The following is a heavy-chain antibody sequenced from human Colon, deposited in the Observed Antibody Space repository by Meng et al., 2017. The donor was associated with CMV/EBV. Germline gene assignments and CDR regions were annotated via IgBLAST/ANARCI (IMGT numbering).Heavy chain of an antibody. J-gene: IGHJ4*02. V-gene: IGHV3-7*01. CDR2: IKQNGGET. Sequence: GASLKISCAASGFTFSNYWMTCVRQAPGKGLKWVANIKQNGGETSYADSVKGRFSISRDDAKNSLLLQMNSLRPEDTAVYYCARDPFQAHLLDDFLDSWGQGTLVTVSS. CDR1: GFTFSNYW. D-gene: IGHD3-3*01. CDR3: ARDPFQAHLLDDFLDS.